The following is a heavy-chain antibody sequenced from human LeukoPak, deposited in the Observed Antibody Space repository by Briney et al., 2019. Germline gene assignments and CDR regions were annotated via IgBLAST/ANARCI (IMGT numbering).Heavy chain of an antibody. CDR1: GGSFSGYY. J-gene: IGHJ4*02. CDR2: INHSGST. V-gene: IGHV4-34*01. CDR3: ANGYSSGWNDC. D-gene: IGHD6-19*01. Sequence: PSETLSLTCAVYGGSFSGYYWSWIRQPPGKGLEWIGEINHSGSTNYNPSLKSRVTISVDTSKNQFSLKLSSVTAADTAVYYCANGYSSGWNDCWGQGTLVTVSS.